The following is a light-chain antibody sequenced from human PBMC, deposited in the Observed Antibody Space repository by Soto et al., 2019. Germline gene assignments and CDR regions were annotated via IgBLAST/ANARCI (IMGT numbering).Light chain of an antibody. CDR2: WAS. J-gene: IGKJ3*01. V-gene: IGKV4-1*01. Sequence: DIVMTQSPDSLAVSLGERATINCKSSQSVLYSSNNKNYLAWYQQKPGQPPKLLIYWASTRESGVPDRFSGSGSGTYFTLTISSLQAEDVAVYYCQQYYSTPQFTFGPGTKVDIK. CDR3: QQYYSTPQFT. CDR1: QSVLYSSNNKNY.